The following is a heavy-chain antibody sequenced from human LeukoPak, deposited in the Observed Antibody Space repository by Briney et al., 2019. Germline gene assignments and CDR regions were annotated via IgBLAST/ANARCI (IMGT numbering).Heavy chain of an antibody. CDR2: ISHSGST. V-gene: IGHV4-30-2*01. J-gene: IGHJ2*01. Sequence: SQTLSLTCTVSGGSISSGGYYWSWIRQPPGKGLEWIGYISHSGSTYYNPSLKSRVTISVDRSKNQFSLKVTSVTAADTAVYYCARDKVVRGVEVWYFDLWGRGTLVTVSS. CDR1: GGSISSGGYY. CDR3: ARDKVVRGVEVWYFDL. D-gene: IGHD3-10*01.